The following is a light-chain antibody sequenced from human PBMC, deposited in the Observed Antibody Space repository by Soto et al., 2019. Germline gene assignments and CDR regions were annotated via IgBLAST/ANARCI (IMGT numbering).Light chain of an antibody. CDR1: SSDVGGYNY. CDR3: CSYAGRYTSVV. CDR2: DVS. J-gene: IGLJ2*01. Sequence: QSAPTQPRSVSGSPGQSVTISCTGTSSDVGGYNYVSWYQQHPGKAPKLMIYDVSKRPSGVPDRFSGSKSGNTASLTISGLQAEDEADYYCCSYAGRYTSVVFGGGTQLTVL. V-gene: IGLV2-11*01.